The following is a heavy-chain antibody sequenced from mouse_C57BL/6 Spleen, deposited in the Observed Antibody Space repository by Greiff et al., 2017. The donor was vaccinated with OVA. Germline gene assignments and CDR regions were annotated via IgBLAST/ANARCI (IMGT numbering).Heavy chain of an antibody. D-gene: IGHD1-1*01. Sequence: VKLQQPGAELVKPGASVKLSCKASGYTFTSYWMHWVKQRPGQGLEWIGMIHPNSGSTNYNEKFKSKATLTVDKSSSTAYMQLSSLTSEDSAVYYCARSLYYYGSSSYYFDYWGQGTTLTVSS. CDR2: IHPNSGST. CDR3: ARSLYYYGSSSYYFDY. V-gene: IGHV1-64*01. J-gene: IGHJ2*01. CDR1: GYTFTSYW.